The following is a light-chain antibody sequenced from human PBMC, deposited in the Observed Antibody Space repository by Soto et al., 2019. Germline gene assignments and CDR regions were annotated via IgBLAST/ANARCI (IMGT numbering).Light chain of an antibody. Sequence: QSVLTQPASVSGSPGQSITISCTGTSSDVGSYNLVSWYQQHPGKAPKLLIYEVTFRPSGVPNRFSGSKSGNTATLTISGLLTEDEADYYCGSYASATLIFGGGTKVTVL. CDR1: SSDVGSYNL. J-gene: IGLJ2*01. V-gene: IGLV2-14*02. CDR2: EVT. CDR3: GSYASATLI.